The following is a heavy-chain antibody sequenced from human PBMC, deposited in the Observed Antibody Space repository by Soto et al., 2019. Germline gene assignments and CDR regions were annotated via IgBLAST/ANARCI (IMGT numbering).Heavy chain of an antibody. V-gene: IGHV4-39*07. CDR3: ARDRGGDIVLVPAAKEPYYYYYGMDV. CDR1: GGSISSSSYY. D-gene: IGHD2-2*01. Sequence: SETLSLTCTVSGGSISSSSYYWGWIRQPPGKGLEWIGSIYYSGNTYYNPSLKSRVTISVDKSKNQFSLKLSSVTAADTAVYYCARDRGGDIVLVPAAKEPYYYYYGMDVWGQGTTVTVAS. J-gene: IGHJ6*02. CDR2: IYYSGNT.